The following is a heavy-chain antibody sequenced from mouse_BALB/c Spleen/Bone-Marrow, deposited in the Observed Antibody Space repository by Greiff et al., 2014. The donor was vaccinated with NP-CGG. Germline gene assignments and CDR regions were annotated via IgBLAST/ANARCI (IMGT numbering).Heavy chain of an antibody. Sequence: QVQLQQPGAELVKPEASVKLSCKASGYTFTNYWMHWVKQRPGQGLEWIGEINPSNGRTNYNEKFKSKATLTVDKSSSTAYMQLSSLTSEDSAVYYCARGFDYWGQGTTLTVSS. CDR3: ARGFDY. CDR1: GYTFTNYW. CDR2: INPSNGRT. J-gene: IGHJ2*01. V-gene: IGHV1S81*02.